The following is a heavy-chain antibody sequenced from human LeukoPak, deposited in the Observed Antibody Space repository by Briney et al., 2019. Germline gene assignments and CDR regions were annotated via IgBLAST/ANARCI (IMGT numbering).Heavy chain of an antibody. J-gene: IGHJ4*02. CDR2: IYYSGST. CDR3: VAAVGSTFDY. Sequence: PSETLSLTCTVSGVSISSGDYYWSWIRQPPGKGLEWIGYIYYSGSTYYNPSLKSRVTISVDMSKNQFSLKLSSVTAADTVVYYCVAAVGSTFDYWGQGTLVTVSS. D-gene: IGHD2-15*01. CDR1: GVSISSGDYY. V-gene: IGHV4-30-4*01.